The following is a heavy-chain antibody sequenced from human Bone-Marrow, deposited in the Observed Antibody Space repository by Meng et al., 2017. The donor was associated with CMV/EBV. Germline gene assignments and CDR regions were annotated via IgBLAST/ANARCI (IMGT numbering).Heavy chain of an antibody. CDR2: IGGSATTM. CDR1: GFRFGDNA. Sequence: GESLKISCAASGFRFGDNAMAWIRQAPGKGPEWVSYIGGSATTMYYSDSVKGRFVISRDNAQNSLYLQMNSLRAEDTAVYYCARYGEQWLVLYGMDVWGQGTTVTVSS. D-gene: IGHD6-19*01. V-gene: IGHV3-11*04. CDR3: ARYGEQWLVLYGMDV. J-gene: IGHJ6*02.